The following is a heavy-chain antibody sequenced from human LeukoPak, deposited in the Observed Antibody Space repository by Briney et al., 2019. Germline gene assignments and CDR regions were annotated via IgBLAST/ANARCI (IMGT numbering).Heavy chain of an antibody. J-gene: IGHJ6*04. Sequence: GGSLRLSCAASGFTFSSYSMNWVRQAPGKGLEWVSSISNSSSYIYYADSVKGRFTISRDNAKNSLYLQMNSLRAEDTAVYYCARDIRGVIVDYYGMDVWGKGTTVTVSS. V-gene: IGHV3-21*01. D-gene: IGHD3-10*01. CDR2: ISNSSSYI. CDR3: ARDIRGVIVDYYGMDV. CDR1: GFTFSSYS.